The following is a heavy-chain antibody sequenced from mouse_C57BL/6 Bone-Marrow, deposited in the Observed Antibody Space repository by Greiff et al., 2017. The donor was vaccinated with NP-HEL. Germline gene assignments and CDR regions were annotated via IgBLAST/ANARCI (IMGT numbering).Heavy chain of an antibody. CDR3: ARWDGDCLWFAY. CDR1: GYTFTDYY. CDR2: INPYNGGT. V-gene: IGHV1-19*01. Sequence: VQLQQSGPVLVKPGASVKMSCKASGYTFTDYYMNWVKQSHGKSLEWIGVINPYNGGTSYNQKLKGKATLTVDKSSSTAYMELNSLTSEDSAVYYCARWDGDCLWFAYWGQGTLVTVSA. D-gene: IGHD2-13*01. J-gene: IGHJ3*01.